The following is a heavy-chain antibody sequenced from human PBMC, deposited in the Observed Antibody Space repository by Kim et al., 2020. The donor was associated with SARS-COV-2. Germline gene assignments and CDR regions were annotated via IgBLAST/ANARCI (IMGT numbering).Heavy chain of an antibody. J-gene: IGHJ4*02. Sequence: STNDNPSLKSRVTISVDTSKNHFSLKLSSVTAADTAVYYCARTGYSSYDYWGQGTLVTVSS. V-gene: IGHV4-59*01. CDR2: ST. D-gene: IGHD6-13*01. CDR3: ARTGYSSYDY.